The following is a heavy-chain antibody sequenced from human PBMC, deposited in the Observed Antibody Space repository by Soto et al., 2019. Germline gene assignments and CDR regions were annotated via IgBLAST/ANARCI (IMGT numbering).Heavy chain of an antibody. CDR3: TTEDYDYIWGSYRYSRPGY. V-gene: IGHV3-15*01. D-gene: IGHD3-16*02. CDR2: IKSKTDGGTT. J-gene: IGHJ4*02. Sequence: GGSLGLSCATSGFTLNNDWMRWGRQAPGKGLEWVGRIKSKTDGGTTDYAAPVKGRFTISRDDSKNTLYLQMNSLKTEDTAVYYCTTEDYDYIWGSYRYSRPGYWGQGTLVTVSS. CDR1: GFTLNNDW.